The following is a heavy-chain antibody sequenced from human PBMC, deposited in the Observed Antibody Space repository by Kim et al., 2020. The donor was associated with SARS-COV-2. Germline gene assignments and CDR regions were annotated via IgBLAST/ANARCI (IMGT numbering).Heavy chain of an antibody. D-gene: IGHD6-6*01. V-gene: IGHV4-34*01. CDR3: ARGYRIAARGGFDY. J-gene: IGHJ4*02. Sequence: PSLKSRVTISVDTSKNQISLKLSSVTAADTAVYYCARGYRIAARGGFDYWGQGTLVTVSS.